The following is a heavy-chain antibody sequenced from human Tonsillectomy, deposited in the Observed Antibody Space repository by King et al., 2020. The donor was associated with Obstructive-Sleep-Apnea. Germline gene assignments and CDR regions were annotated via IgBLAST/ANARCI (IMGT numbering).Heavy chain of an antibody. CDR2: ISYDGSNK. CDR3: AREYKESSWYYYNPFDY. V-gene: IGHV3-30*04. CDR1: GFTFSSYA. D-gene: IGHD6-13*01. Sequence: QLVQSGGGVVQPGRSLRLSCAASGFTFSSYAMHWVRQAPGKGLEWVAVISYDGSNKYYADSVKGRFTISRDNSKNTLYLQMNSLRAEDTAVYYCAREYKESSWYYYNPFDYWGQGTLVTVSS. J-gene: IGHJ4*02.